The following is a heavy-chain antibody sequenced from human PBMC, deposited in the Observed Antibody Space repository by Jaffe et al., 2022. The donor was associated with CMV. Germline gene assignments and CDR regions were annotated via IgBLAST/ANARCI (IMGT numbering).Heavy chain of an antibody. CDR1: GYTFTGYY. CDR2: INPNSGGT. CDR3: ARDHYYDSSGYYYVWDAFDI. D-gene: IGHD3-22*01. V-gene: IGHV1-2*02. J-gene: IGHJ3*02. Sequence: QVQLVQSGAEVKKPGASVKVSCKASGYTFTGYYMHWVRQAPGQGLEWMGWINPNSGGTNYAQKFQGRVTMTRDTSISTAYMELSRLRSDDTAVYYCARDHYYDSSGYYYVWDAFDIWGQGTMVTVSS.